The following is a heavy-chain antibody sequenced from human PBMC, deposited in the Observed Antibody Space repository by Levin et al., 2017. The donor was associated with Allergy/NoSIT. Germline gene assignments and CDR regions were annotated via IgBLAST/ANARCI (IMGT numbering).Heavy chain of an antibody. J-gene: IGHJ6*03. Sequence: SCAASGFTVSSNYMSWVRQAPGKGLEWVSVIYSGGSTYYADSVKGRFTISRDISKNTLYLQMNSLRAEDTAVYYCARVKAAGPHYYSYYYMDVWGKGTTVTVSS. CDR3: ARVKAAGPHYYSYYYMDV. CDR1: GFTVSSNY. CDR2: IYSGGST. D-gene: IGHD6-13*01. V-gene: IGHV3-66*01.